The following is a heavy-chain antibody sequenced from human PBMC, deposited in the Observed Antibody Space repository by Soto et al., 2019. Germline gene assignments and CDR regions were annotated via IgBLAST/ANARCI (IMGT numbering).Heavy chain of an antibody. D-gene: IGHD6-13*01. V-gene: IGHV4-59*01. CDR2: INHSGST. J-gene: IGHJ4*02. CDR1: GGSIRSYY. Sequence: KPSETLSLTCIVSGGSIRSYYWSWIRQPPGKGPEWIGYINHSGSTNYNPSLKSRVTISLDTSKNQVSLRLSSVTAADTAVYYCARGPRVAATGREGVDYWGQGTLVTVSS. CDR3: ARGPRVAATGREGVDY.